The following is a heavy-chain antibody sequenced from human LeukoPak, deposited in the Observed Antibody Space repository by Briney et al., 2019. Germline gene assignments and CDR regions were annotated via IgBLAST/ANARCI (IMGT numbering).Heavy chain of an antibody. CDR1: GGSISSHY. D-gene: IGHD5-18*01. V-gene: IGHV4-59*11. J-gene: IGHJ4*02. CDR3: ARGDTATVSPFDS. CDR2: IYYSGST. Sequence: PSETLSLTCTVSGGSISSHYWSWIRQPPGKGLEWIGYIYYSGSTNYNPSLKSRVTISVDTSKDQFSLKLSSMTAADTAVYYCARGDTATVSPFDSWGQGTLVTVSS.